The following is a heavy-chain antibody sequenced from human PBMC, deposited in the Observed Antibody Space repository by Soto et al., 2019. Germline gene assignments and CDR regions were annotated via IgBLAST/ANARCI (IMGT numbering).Heavy chain of an antibody. Sequence: GASVKVSCKAPGGTFSTYGISWVRQAPGQGLEWMGWISAYNGNTNYAQKLQGRVTMTTDTSTSTAYMELRSLRSDDTAVYYCAIYGGNSVYFDYWGQGTLVTVSS. CDR3: AIYGGNSVYFDY. D-gene: IGHD4-17*01. CDR1: GGTFSTYG. CDR2: ISAYNGNT. V-gene: IGHV1-18*01. J-gene: IGHJ4*02.